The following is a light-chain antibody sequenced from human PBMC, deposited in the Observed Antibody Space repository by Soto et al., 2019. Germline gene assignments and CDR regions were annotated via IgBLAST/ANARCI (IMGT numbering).Light chain of an antibody. CDR1: SSNIGTNT. V-gene: IGLV1-44*01. J-gene: IGLJ2*01. Sequence: QSVLTQLPSASGTPGQRVTISCSGSSSNIGTNTVNWYQQLPGTAPKLLIYSNTQRPSGVPDRFSGSKSGTSASLAISGLQSEDEADYYCATWDDSLNARVFGGGTKLTVL. CDR3: ATWDDSLNARV. CDR2: SNT.